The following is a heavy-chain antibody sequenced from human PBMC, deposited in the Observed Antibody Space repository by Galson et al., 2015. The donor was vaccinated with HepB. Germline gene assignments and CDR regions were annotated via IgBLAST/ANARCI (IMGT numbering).Heavy chain of an antibody. J-gene: IGHJ4*02. D-gene: IGHD6-13*01. Sequence: PALVKPTQTLTLTCTFSGFSLSTSGVGVGWIRQPPGKALEWLALIYWDDDKRYRPSLKSRLTITKDTSKNQVVLTMTNMDPVDTATYYCARDSSGWYGFDYWGQGTLVTVSS. CDR1: GFSLSTSGVG. CDR2: IYWDDDK. V-gene: IGHV2-5*02. CDR3: ARDSSGWYGFDY.